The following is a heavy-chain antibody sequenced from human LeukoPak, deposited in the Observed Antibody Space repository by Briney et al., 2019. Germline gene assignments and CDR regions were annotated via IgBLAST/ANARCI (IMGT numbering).Heavy chain of an antibody. CDR2: ISWNSGSI. V-gene: IGHV3-9*01. J-gene: IGHJ4*02. CDR3: AKDNYYDSSGYFDY. D-gene: IGHD3-22*01. Sequence: GGSLRLSCAAPGFTFDDYAMHWVRQAPGKGLEWVSGISWNSGSIGYADSVKGRLTISRDNAKNSLYLQMNSLRAEDTALYYCAKDNYYDSSGYFDYWGQGTLVTVSS. CDR1: GFTFDDYA.